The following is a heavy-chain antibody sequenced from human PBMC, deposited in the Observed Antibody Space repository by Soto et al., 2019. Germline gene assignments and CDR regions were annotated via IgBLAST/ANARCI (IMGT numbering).Heavy chain of an antibody. D-gene: IGHD3-16*01. CDR1: GFTFSSYS. V-gene: IGHV3-48*02. J-gene: IGHJ6*02. CDR3: ARDLATVGDYYYGMDV. CDR2: ISSSSSTI. Sequence: EVQLVESGGGLVQPGGSLRLSCAASGFTFSSYSMNWVRQAPGKGLEWVSYISSSSSTIYYADSVKGRFTISRDNAKNSLYLQMNSLRDEDTAVYYCARDLATVGDYYYGMDVWGQGTTVTVSS.